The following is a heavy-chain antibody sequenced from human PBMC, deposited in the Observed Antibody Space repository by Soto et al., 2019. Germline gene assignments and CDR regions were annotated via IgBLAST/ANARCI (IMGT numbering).Heavy chain of an antibody. Sequence: GGSLRLSCAASGFTLSTYALHWVRQSQGTGLQWVSTISFDGSNSYYADSVKGRFTISRDNSEHTLSLQMNSLGPDDTAVYYCARDRVAVMFGTPYYYYGMDVWGQGTTVTVSS. D-gene: IGHD3-10*02. V-gene: IGHV3-30-3*01. CDR1: GFTLSTYA. CDR3: ARDRVAVMFGTPYYYYGMDV. CDR2: ISFDGSNS. J-gene: IGHJ6*02.